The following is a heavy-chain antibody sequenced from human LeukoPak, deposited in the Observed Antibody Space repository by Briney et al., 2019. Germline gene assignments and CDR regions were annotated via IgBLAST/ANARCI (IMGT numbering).Heavy chain of an antibody. V-gene: IGHV4-34*01. CDR3: ARLLTQKRRANDY. D-gene: IGHD1-1*01. CDR1: GGSFSGYY. CDR2: INHSGST. J-gene: IGHJ4*02. Sequence: SETLSLTCAVYGGSFSGYYWSWSRQPPGKGLEWIGEINHSGSTNYNPSLKSRVTISVDTSKNQFSLKLSSVTAADTAVYYCARLLTQKRRANDYWGQGTLVTVSS.